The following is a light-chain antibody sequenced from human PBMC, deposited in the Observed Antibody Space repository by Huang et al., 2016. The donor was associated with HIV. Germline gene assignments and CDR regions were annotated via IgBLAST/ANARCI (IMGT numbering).Light chain of an antibody. J-gene: IGKJ4*01. V-gene: IGKV3-20*01. CDR3: QQYGESSPVT. CDR2: GAA. Sequence: EIVLTQSPGTLSLSPGERATLSCRASQTITSSYLAWYQMTPGQAPRRLIYGAASRATGIPDRVSGSGSGTDVTLTITRVEPEDFAVYYCQQYGESSPVTFGGGTKVEIK. CDR1: QTITSSY.